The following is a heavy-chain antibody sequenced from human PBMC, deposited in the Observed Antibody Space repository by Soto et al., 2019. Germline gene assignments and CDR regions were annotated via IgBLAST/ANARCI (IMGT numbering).Heavy chain of an antibody. CDR2: ISRTGGNT. V-gene: IGHV3-23*01. D-gene: IGHD1-1*01. CDR3: AKDPLYNWNDEVSYYYYMDV. Sequence: QPGGSLRLCCAASGFTFSSYAKNWVPQAPGKGLEWVSPISRTGGNTYYADSVKGRFTISRDNSKNTLYLQMNSLRAEDTAVYYCAKDPLYNWNDEVSYYYYMDVWGKGTTVTVSS. J-gene: IGHJ6*03. CDR1: GFTFSSYA.